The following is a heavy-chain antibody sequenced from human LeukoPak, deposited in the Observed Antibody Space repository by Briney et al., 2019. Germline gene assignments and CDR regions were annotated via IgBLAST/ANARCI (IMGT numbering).Heavy chain of an antibody. V-gene: IGHV3-74*01. Sequence: GGSLRLSCAASGFTFSSYWMHWVRQVPGKGLAWVSRINSDGSSRRYVDSVMGRFTISRDNAKNTLYLQLDSLRAEDTAVYYCARGLAVAGSSWFDPWGQGTLVSVSS. CDR3: ARGLAVAGSSWFDP. CDR2: INSDGSSR. CDR1: GFTFSSYW. J-gene: IGHJ5*02. D-gene: IGHD6-19*01.